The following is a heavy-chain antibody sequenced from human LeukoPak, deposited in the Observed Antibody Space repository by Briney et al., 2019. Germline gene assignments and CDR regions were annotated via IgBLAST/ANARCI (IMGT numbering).Heavy chain of an antibody. V-gene: IGHV3-23*01. CDR3: AKVPYYDFWSGPLE. D-gene: IGHD3-3*01. J-gene: IGHJ4*02. CDR2: ISGSGGST. Sequence: PGGSLRLSCAASGFTFSSYGMHWVRQAPGKGLEWVSAISGSGGSTYYADSVKGRFTISRDNSKNTLYLQMNSLRAEDTAVYYCAKVPYYDFWSGPLEWGQGTLVTVSS. CDR1: GFTFSSYG.